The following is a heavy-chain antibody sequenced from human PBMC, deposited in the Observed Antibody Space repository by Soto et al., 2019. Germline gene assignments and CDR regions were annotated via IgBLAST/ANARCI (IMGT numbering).Heavy chain of an antibody. CDR1: GYAFTTYG. CDR3: ARGRYGDY. D-gene: IGHD1-1*01. Sequence: QVHLVQSGAEVKKPGASVKVSCQGSGYAFTTYGITWVRQAPGQGLEWMGWISAHNGNTNYAQKLQGRVTVTRDTSTSTPYMELRSPRYDDTAVYYCARGRYGDYWGQGALVTVSS. CDR2: ISAHNGNT. J-gene: IGHJ4*02. V-gene: IGHV1-18*01.